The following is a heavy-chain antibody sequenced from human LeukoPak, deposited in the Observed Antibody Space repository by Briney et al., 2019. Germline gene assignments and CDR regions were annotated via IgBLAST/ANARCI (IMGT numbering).Heavy chain of an antibody. J-gene: IGHJ4*02. CDR3: TRDLTYCGGDCSPGPLDY. CDR1: GFTFSTYA. Sequence: PGGSLRLSCAASGFTFSTYAMSWFRQAPGKGLEWVGFIRSKAYGGTTEYAASVKGRFTISRDDSKSIAYLQMNSLKTEDTAVYYCTRDLTYCGGDCSPGPLDYWGQGTLVTVSS. CDR2: IRSKAYGGTT. D-gene: IGHD2-21*02. V-gene: IGHV3-49*03.